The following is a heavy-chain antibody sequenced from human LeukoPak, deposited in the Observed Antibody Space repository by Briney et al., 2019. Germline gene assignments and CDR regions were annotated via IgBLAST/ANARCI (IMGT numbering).Heavy chain of an antibody. CDR3: ARVRGSGWYFFDY. V-gene: IGHV3-48*02. CDR2: ISSSSSSI. Sequence: PGGSLRLSCGASGFTFSSYSMNWVRQAPGKGLEWVSYISSSSSSIYYADSVQGRFTISRDNAKNSLYLQMNSLRDEDTAVYYCARVRGSGWYFFDYWGQGTLVTVSS. CDR1: GFTFSSYS. D-gene: IGHD6-19*01. J-gene: IGHJ4*02.